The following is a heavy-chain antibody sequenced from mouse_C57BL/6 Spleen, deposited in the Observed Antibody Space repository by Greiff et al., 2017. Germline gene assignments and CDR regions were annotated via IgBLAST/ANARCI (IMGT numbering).Heavy chain of an antibody. CDR2: ISNGGGST. J-gene: IGHJ1*03. Sequence: EVQLVESGGGLVQPGGSLKLSCAASGFTFSDYYMYWVRQTPEKRLEWVAYISNGGGSTYYPDTVKGRFTISRDNAKNTRYLQMSRLKSEDTAMYYCARLPLYYGSSYWYFDVWGTGTTVTVSS. D-gene: IGHD1-1*01. V-gene: IGHV5-12*01. CDR1: GFTFSDYY. CDR3: ARLPLYYGSSYWYFDV.